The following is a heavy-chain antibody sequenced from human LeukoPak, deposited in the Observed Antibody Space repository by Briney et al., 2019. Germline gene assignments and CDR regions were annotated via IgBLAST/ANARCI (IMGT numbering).Heavy chain of an antibody. CDR3: AKDRAGGSSWYGNQYFQH. CDR1: GFTFSSYA. V-gene: IGHV3-23*01. J-gene: IGHJ1*01. CDR2: ISGSGGST. Sequence: PGGSLRLSCAASGFTFSSYAMSWVRQAPGKGLEWVSAISGSGGSTYYADSVKGRFTISRDNSKNTLYLQMNSLRAEDTAVYYCAKDRAGGSSWYGNQYFQHRGQGTLVTVSS. D-gene: IGHD6-13*01.